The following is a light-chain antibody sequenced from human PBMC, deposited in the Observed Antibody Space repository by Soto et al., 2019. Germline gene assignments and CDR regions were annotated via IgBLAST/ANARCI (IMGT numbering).Light chain of an antibody. CDR3: ATWDESLSGVV. CDR1: SSNIGTNS. Sequence: QLVLTQPPSASGTPGQRVTISCSGSSSNIGTNSVHWYQQLPGMAPKFLIYRNNQRPSGVPDRFSGSKSGTSASLAISGLRSEDEAEYYCATWDESLSGVVFGGGTKLTVL. V-gene: IGLV1-47*01. CDR2: RNN. J-gene: IGLJ2*01.